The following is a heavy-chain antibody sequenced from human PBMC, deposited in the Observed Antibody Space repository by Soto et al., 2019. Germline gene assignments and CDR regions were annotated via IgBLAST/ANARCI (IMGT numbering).Heavy chain of an antibody. CDR2: IIPTFGSA. Sequence: QVQLVQSGAEVKKPGSSVKVSCKASGGSFSTYAINWVRQAPGQGLEWMGGIIPTFGSANNAQELQGRVTITADESTSTVFMELPSLRSDDTAVYYCARGREMATSKFYFDYWGQGTLVTVSS. V-gene: IGHV1-69*01. CDR1: GGSFSTYA. CDR3: ARGREMATSKFYFDY. J-gene: IGHJ4*02. D-gene: IGHD1-1*01.